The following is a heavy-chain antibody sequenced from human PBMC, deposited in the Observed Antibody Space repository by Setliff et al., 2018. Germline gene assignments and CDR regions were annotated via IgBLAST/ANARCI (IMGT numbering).Heavy chain of an antibody. Sequence: ASVKVSCKASGYTFTTYAMGWMRQIPGQGLEWMGWINTNTGNPSYAQGFTGRFVFSLDTSVSTAYLQINSLEAEDSAVYYCGRASRFGTIVYRGDYYMDVWGKGTTVTVSS. D-gene: IGHD3-10*01. CDR3: GRASRFGTIVYRGDYYMDV. V-gene: IGHV7-4-1*02. CDR2: INTNTGNP. CDR1: GYTFTTYA. J-gene: IGHJ6*03.